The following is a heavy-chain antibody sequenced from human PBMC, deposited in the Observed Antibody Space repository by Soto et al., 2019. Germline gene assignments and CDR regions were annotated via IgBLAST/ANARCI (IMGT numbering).Heavy chain of an antibody. CDR3: ARRIYYYDSSGYLILPFDP. D-gene: IGHD3-22*01. J-gene: IGHJ5*02. CDR1: GGSISSSNW. Sequence: SETLSLTCAVSGGSISSSNWLSWVRQPPGKGLEWIGEIYHSGSTNYNPSLKSRVTISVDKSKNQFSLKLSSVTAADTAVYYCARRIYYYDSSGYLILPFDPWGQGTLVTVSS. CDR2: IYHSGST. V-gene: IGHV4-4*02.